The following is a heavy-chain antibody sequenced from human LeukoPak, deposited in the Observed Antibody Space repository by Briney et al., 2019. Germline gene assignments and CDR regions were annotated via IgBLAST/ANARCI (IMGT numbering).Heavy chain of an antibody. Sequence: ASVKVSCKASGGTFSSYAISWVRQAPGQGLEWMGWINPNSGGTNYAQKFQGRVTMTRDTSISTAYMELSRLRSDDTAVYYCARDRSNDAFDIWGQGTMVTVSS. CDR3: ARDRSNDAFDI. D-gene: IGHD5/OR15-5a*01. CDR2: INPNSGGT. V-gene: IGHV1-2*02. CDR1: GGTFSSYA. J-gene: IGHJ3*02.